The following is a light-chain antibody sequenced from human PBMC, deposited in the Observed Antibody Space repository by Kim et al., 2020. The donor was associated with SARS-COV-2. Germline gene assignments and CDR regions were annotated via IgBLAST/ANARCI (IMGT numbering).Light chain of an antibody. CDR2: LNSDGSH. CDR1: SGHSSYA. J-gene: IGLJ3*02. V-gene: IGLV4-69*01. Sequence: ASVKLTCTLSSGHSSYAIAWHQQQPEKGHGYWMKLNSDGSHSKGDGIPDRFSGSSSGAERYLTISSLQSEDEADYYCQTWGTGILVFGGGTQLTVL. CDR3: QTWGTGILV.